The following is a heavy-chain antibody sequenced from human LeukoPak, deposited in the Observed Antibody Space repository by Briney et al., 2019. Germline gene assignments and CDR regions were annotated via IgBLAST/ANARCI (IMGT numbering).Heavy chain of an antibody. CDR1: GGSISSYY. D-gene: IGHD2-8*01. J-gene: IGHJ5*02. V-gene: IGHV4-59*01. Sequence: SETLSLTCTVSGGSISSYYWSWIRQPPGKGLEWIGYIYYSGSTNYNPSLKSRVTISVDTSKNQFSLKLSSVTAADTAVYYCARVSGYCTNGVCYPYNWFDPWGQGTLVTVSS. CDR3: ARVSGYCTNGVCYPYNWFDP. CDR2: IYYSGST.